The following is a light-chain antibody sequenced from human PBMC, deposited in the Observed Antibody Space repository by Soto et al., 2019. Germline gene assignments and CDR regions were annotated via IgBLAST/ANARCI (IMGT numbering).Light chain of an antibody. CDR1: RSNIGAGYD. V-gene: IGLV1-40*01. CDR2: GNS. CDR3: QSYDASLSGDVV. Sequence: QSVLTQPPSVSGAPGQRVTISCTGSRSNIGAGYDVHWYQQIPGAAPKLLIYGNSNRPSGVPDRFSGSKSGTSASLAITGLQAEDEADYYCQSYDASLSGDVVFGGGTKGTVL. J-gene: IGLJ2*01.